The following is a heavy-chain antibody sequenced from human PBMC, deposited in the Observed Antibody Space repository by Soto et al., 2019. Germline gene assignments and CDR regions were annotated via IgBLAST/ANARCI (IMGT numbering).Heavy chain of an antibody. CDR2: IKSKTDGGTT. CDR3: TTSYDILTGYYVDY. J-gene: IGHJ4*02. D-gene: IGHD3-9*01. Sequence: GGSLRLSCAASGFTFSNAWMNWVRQAPGKGLEWVGRIKSKTDGGTTDYAAPVKGRFTISRDDSKNTLYLQMNSLKTEDTAVYYCTTSYDILTGYYVDYWGQGTLVTVSS. V-gene: IGHV3-15*07. CDR1: GFTFSNAW.